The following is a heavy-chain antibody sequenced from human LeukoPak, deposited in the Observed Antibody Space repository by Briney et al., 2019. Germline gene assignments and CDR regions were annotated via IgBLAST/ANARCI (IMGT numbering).Heavy chain of an antibody. D-gene: IGHD3-22*01. V-gene: IGHV1-8*01. CDR2: MNPNSGNT. J-gene: IGHJ4*02. CDR3: AKYYYYDSSAITD. Sequence: GASVKVSCKASGYTFTSYDINWVRQATGQGLEWMGWMNPNSGNTGYAQKFQGRVTMTRNTSISTAYIELSSLRSEDTAMYYCAKYYYYDSSAITDWGQGTLVTVSS. CDR1: GYTFTSYD.